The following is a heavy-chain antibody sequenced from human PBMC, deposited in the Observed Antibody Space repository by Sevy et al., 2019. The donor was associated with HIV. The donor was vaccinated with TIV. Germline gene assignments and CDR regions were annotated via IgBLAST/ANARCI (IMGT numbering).Heavy chain of an antibody. CDR1: GFTFSGSA. V-gene: IGHV3-73*01. D-gene: IGHD3-10*01. J-gene: IGHJ6*02. CDR2: IRSKANSYAT. Sequence: GGSLRLSCAASGFTFSGSAMHWVRQASGKGLEWVGRIRSKANSYATAYAASVKGRFTISRDDSKNTAYLKMNSLKTEDTAVYYCSRQRVLPWFGEFLDYYYYGMDVWGQGTTVTVSS. CDR3: SRQRVLPWFGEFLDYYYYGMDV.